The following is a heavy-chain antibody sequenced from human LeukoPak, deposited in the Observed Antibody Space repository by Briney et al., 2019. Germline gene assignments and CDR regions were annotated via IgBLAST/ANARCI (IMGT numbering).Heavy chain of an antibody. J-gene: IGHJ5*02. V-gene: IGHV3-64D*06. CDR1: GFTFSSYS. D-gene: IGHD6-19*01. CDR2: ISSDGSRT. CDR3: VKGSHSSGWPDNWFDP. Sequence: GSLRLSCAASGFTFSSYSMNWVRQAPGKGLEYISTISSDGSRTYCADSVKGRFTISRDNSKNTLYLQMSSLRTEDTAVYYCVKGSHSSGWPDNWFDPWGQGTLVTVSS.